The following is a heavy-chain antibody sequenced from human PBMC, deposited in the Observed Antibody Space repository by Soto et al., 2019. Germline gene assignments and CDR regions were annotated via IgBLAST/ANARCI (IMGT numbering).Heavy chain of an antibody. CDR2: IYYSGST. CDR1: GGSISSYY. Sequence: QVQLQESGPGLVKPSETLSRTCTVSGGSISSYYWSWIRQPPGKGLEWIGYIYYSGSTNYNPSLKSRVTISVDTSKNQFSLKLSSVTAADTAAYYCARYRNYGDYALGLDYWGQGTLVTVSS. CDR3: ARYRNYGDYALGLDY. D-gene: IGHD4-17*01. V-gene: IGHV4-59*01. J-gene: IGHJ4*02.